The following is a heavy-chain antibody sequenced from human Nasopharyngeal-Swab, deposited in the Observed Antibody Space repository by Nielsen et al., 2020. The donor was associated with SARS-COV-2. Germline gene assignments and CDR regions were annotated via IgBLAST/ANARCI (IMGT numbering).Heavy chain of an antibody. CDR3: AKDRDSGDDSEEYYHYYGMDV. D-gene: IGHD5-12*01. CDR1: GFTFSSYA. CDR2: ISYDASDK. Sequence: GESLKISCAASGFTFSSYAMHWVRQAPGKGLEWVAVISYDASDKYYADSVRGRFTISRDNSKNTLNLQMNNLRAEDTAIYYCAKDRDSGDDSEEYYHYYGMDVWGQGAPVTVSS. V-gene: IGHV3-30*04. J-gene: IGHJ6*02.